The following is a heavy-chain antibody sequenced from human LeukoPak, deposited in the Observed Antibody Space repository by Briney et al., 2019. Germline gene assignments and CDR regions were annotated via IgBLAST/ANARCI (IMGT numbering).Heavy chain of an antibody. CDR1: GVSFSGYY. CDR2: INHSGST. Sequence: SETLSLTCAVYGVSFSGYYWSWIRQPPGKGLEWIGEINHSGSTNYNPSLKSRVTISVDTSKNQFSLKLSSVTAADTAVYYCARALPRLWYFDLWGRGTLVTVSS. CDR3: ARALPRLWYFDL. D-gene: IGHD3-16*01. V-gene: IGHV4-34*01. J-gene: IGHJ2*01.